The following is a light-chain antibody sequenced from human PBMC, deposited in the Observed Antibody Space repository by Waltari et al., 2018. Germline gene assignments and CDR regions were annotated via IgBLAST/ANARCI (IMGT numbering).Light chain of an antibody. J-gene: IGKJ3*01. V-gene: IGKV3-11*01. Sequence: EIVLTQSPATLSLSPGERATLSCRASQSVSSHLAWYQQKPGQAPRLLIYDESIRATCIPVRFSGSGSGTDFTLTISSLEPEDSAVYYCQQRYNSFTFGPGTKVDIK. CDR2: DES. CDR3: QQRYNSFT. CDR1: QSVSSH.